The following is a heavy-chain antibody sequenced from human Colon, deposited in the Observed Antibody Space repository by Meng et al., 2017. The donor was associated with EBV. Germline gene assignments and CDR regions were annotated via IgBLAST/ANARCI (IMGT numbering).Heavy chain of an antibody. CDR1: GGSISSSNW. V-gene: IGHV4-4*02. J-gene: IGHJ5*02. CDR3: VRSSAWVRTGFDT. D-gene: IGHD6-19*01. Sequence: QVQLQESGPGLVKPSGTLSLTCAVSGGSISSSNWWSWVRQPPGKGLEWLGEIYRSGSTNYNPSLKSRVTVSLDTSKSQFSLMLTSVTAADTAVYYCVRSSAWVRTGFDTWGQGTRVTVAS. CDR2: IYRSGST.